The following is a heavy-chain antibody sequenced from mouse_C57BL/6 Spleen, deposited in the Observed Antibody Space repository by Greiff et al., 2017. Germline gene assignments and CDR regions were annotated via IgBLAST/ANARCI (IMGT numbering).Heavy chain of an antibody. J-gene: IGHJ3*01. CDR1: GYSFTDYN. V-gene: IGHV1-39*01. CDR2: INPNYGTT. D-gene: IGHD1-1*01. CDR3: ANYYGSSYGFAY. Sequence: EVQLQQSGPELVKPGASVKISCKASGYSFTDYNMNWVKQSNGKSLEWIGVINPNYGTTSYNQKFKGKATLTVDQASRSAYMQLNSLTSEDSAVYYCANYYGSSYGFAYWGQGTLVTVSA.